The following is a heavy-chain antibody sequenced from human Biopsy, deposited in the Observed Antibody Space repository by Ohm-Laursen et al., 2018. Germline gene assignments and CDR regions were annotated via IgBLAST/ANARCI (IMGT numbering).Heavy chain of an antibody. Sequence: SVKVSCKASSYTFTDYNIHWMRQAPGQGLEWLGYINCKTGDTNYAQKFQGTVTMTRDTSISTAYLELGSLRSADTAIYYCARDPLNGHKHFDYWGQGSLVTVSS. CDR3: ARDPLNGHKHFDY. CDR2: INCKTGDT. J-gene: IGHJ4*02. V-gene: IGHV1-2*02. CDR1: SYTFTDYN. D-gene: IGHD2-8*01.